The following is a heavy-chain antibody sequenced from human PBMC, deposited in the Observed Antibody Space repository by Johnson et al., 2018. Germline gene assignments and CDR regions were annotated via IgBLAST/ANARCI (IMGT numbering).Heavy chain of an antibody. J-gene: IGHJ4*02. Sequence: QVQLQESGPGLVKPSETLSLICTVSGGSITNYYWSWIRQPPGKGLEWIGYIYYSGSTNYNPSLKSRVTISIDTSKNQSSLKLSPVPAADPAMYSCTGGAYPPLPSYWGQGTLVTVSS. CDR3: TGGAYPPLPSY. CDR2: IYYSGST. V-gene: IGHV4-59*01. CDR1: GGSITNYY. D-gene: IGHD2-2*01.